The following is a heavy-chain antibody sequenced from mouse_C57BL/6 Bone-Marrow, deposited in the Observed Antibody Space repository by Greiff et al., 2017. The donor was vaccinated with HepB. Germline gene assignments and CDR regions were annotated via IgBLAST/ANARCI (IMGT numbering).Heavy chain of an antibody. CDR3: ARPRDGYYPYFDV. V-gene: IGHV5-6*01. Sequence: EVKLMESGGDLVKPGGPLKLSCAASGFTFSSYGMSWVRQTPDKRLEWVATISSGGSYTYYPDSVKGRFTISRDNAKNTLYLQMSSLKSEDTAMYYCARPRDGYYPYFDVWGTGTTVTVSS. CDR1: GFTFSSYG. CDR2: ISSGGSYT. D-gene: IGHD2-3*01. J-gene: IGHJ1*03.